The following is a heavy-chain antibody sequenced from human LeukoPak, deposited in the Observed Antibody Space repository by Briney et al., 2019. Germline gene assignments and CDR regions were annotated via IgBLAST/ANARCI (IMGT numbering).Heavy chain of an antibody. Sequence: PGGSLRLSRAASGFTVSSNYMSWVRQAPGKGLEWVSVIYSGGSTYYADSVKGRFTISRDNSKNTLYLQMNSLRAEDTAVYYCAREGDYYDSSGYPLGFWGQGTLVTVSS. CDR3: AREGDYYDSSGYPLGF. V-gene: IGHV3-66*01. CDR1: GFTVSSNY. CDR2: IYSGGST. J-gene: IGHJ4*02. D-gene: IGHD3-22*01.